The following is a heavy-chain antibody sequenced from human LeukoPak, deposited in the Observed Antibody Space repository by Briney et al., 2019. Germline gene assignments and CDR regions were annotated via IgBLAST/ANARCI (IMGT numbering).Heavy chain of an antibody. J-gene: IGHJ4*02. CDR1: GFTFSSYA. CDR2: ISYDGSNK. CDR3: ARDRYYDSSGYPSG. Sequence: PGGSLRLSCAASGFTFSSYAMHWVRQAPGKGLEWVAVISYDGSNKYYADSVKGRFTISRDNSKNTLYLQMNSLRAEDTAVYYCARDRYYDSSGYPSGWGQGTLVTVSS. D-gene: IGHD3-22*01. V-gene: IGHV3-30-3*01.